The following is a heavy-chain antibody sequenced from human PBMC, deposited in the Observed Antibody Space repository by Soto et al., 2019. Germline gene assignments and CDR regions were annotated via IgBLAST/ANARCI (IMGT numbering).Heavy chain of an antibody. Sequence: HPGGSLRLSCAASGFTFSSYSMNWVRQAPGKGLEWVSYISSSSSTIYYADSVKGRFTISRDNAKNSLYLQMNSLRAEDTAVYYCASPLTIFEMGVLRYFDWPFDIWGQGTMVTVSS. D-gene: IGHD3-9*01. CDR3: ASPLTIFEMGVLRYFDWPFDI. V-gene: IGHV3-48*01. CDR1: GFTFSSYS. CDR2: ISSSSSTI. J-gene: IGHJ3*02.